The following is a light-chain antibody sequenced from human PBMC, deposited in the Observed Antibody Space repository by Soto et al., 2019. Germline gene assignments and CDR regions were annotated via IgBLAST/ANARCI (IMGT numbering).Light chain of an antibody. V-gene: IGLV2-8*01. J-gene: IGLJ2*01. CDR1: SSDAGGYNY. CDR3: SSYAGSNNVV. Sequence: QSALTQPPSASGSPGQSVTISCTGTSSDAGGYNYVSWYQQHPGKAPKLMIYEVTKRPSGVPARFSGSKSGNTASLTVSGLQAEDEADYYCSSYAGSNNVVFGGGTKLTVL. CDR2: EVT.